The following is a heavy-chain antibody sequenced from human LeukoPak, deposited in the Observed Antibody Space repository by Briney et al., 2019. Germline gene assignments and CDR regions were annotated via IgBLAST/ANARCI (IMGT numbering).Heavy chain of an antibody. J-gene: IGHJ4*02. CDR1: GFTFSSYW. D-gene: IGHD3-3*01. CDR2: IKQDGSEK. CDR3: ARDTDFQKYYDFWSGYYYFDY. V-gene: IGHV3-7*01. Sequence: PGGSLRLSCAASGFTFSSYWMSWVRQAPGKGLEWVANIKQDGSEKYYVDSVKGRFTISRDNAKNSLYLQMNSLRAEDTAVYYCARDTDFQKYYDFWSGYYYFDYWGQGTLVTVSS.